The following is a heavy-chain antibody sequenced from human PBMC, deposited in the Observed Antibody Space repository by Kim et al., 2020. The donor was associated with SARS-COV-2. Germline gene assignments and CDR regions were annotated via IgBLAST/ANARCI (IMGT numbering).Heavy chain of an antibody. CDR2: ISGSGGST. D-gene: IGHD5-18*01. J-gene: IGHJ4*02. CDR1: GFTFSSYA. CDR3: AKGRAVQLWLRDYFDY. V-gene: IGHV3-23*01. Sequence: GGSLRLSCAASGFTFSSYAMSWVRQAPGKGLEWVSAISGSGGSTYYADSVKGRFTISRDNSKNTLYLQMNSLRAEDTAVYYCAKGRAVQLWLRDYFDYWGQGTLVTVSS.